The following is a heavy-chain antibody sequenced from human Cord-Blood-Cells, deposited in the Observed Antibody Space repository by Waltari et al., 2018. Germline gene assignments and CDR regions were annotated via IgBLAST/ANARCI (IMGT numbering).Heavy chain of an antibody. J-gene: IGHJ4*02. CDR3: ARWVPSGDRVDY. D-gene: IGHD3-10*01. CDR1: GGYFSGYS. Sequence: QVQLQQWGAGLLKPSETLSLTCAVYGGYFSGYSWSWIRQPPGKGLEWIGEINHSGSTNYNPSLKSRVTISVDTSKNQFSLKLSSVTAADTAVYYCARWVPSGDRVDYWGQGTLVTVSS. CDR2: INHSGST. V-gene: IGHV4-34*01.